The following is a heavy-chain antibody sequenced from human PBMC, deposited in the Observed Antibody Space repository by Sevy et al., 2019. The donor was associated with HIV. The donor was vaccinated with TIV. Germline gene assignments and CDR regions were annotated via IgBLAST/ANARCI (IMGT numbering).Heavy chain of an antibody. CDR2: INPKSGGA. V-gene: IGHV1-2*02. D-gene: IGHD3-3*01. CDR3: ARVRQQVADDTYDDSVADYPLYYFDY. Sequence: ASVKVSCKPSGYIFTDYYIHWMRQAPGQGLEWIGYINPKSGGAISAQRFQGRVALTRDTSISAVSMELSRLNTDDTAAYYWARVRQQVADDTYDDSVADYPLYYFDYWGQGALVTVSS. J-gene: IGHJ4*02. CDR1: GYIFTDYY.